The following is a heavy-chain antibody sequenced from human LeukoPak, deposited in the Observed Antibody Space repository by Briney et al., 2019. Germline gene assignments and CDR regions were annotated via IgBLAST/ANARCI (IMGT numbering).Heavy chain of an antibody. CDR1: RFTFSIYG. CDR3: ARDRTAYSYGTFFDY. D-gene: IGHD5-18*01. Sequence: GGSLRLSCAASRFTFSIYGMHLVRQAPGKGLEWVTFIQYDGSNKYYADSVKGRFTISRDNSRNTVYLQMSSLRGEDTAVYYCARDRTAYSYGTFFDYWGQGTLVTVSS. CDR2: IQYDGSNK. V-gene: IGHV3-30*02. J-gene: IGHJ4*02.